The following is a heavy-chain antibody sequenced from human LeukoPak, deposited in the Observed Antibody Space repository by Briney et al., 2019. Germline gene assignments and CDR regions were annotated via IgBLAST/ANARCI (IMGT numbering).Heavy chain of an antibody. J-gene: IGHJ5*02. CDR1: GFTFSSYA. V-gene: IGHV3-30-3*01. CDR3: AIIGTHYYDSSGYNWFDP. CDR2: ISYDGSNK. D-gene: IGHD3-22*01. Sequence: GGSLRLSCAASGFTFSSYAMHWVRQAQGKGLEWVAVISYDGSNKYYADSVKGRFTISRDNSKNTLYLQMNSLRAEDTAVYYCAIIGTHYYDSSGYNWFDPWGQGTLVTVSS.